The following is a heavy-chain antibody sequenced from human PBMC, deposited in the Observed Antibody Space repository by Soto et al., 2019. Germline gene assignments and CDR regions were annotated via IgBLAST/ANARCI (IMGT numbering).Heavy chain of an antibody. D-gene: IGHD2-2*01. CDR2: ISGSGGST. J-gene: IGHJ3*02. CDR1: GFTFSSYA. CDR3: AKDLRGYCSSTSCPPAAFDI. Sequence: GGSLRLSCAASGFTFSSYAMSWVRQAPGKGLEWISAISGSGGSTYYADSVKGRFTISRDNSKNTLYLQMNSLRAEDTAVYYCAKDLRGYCSSTSCPPAAFDIWGQGTMVTVSS. V-gene: IGHV3-23*01.